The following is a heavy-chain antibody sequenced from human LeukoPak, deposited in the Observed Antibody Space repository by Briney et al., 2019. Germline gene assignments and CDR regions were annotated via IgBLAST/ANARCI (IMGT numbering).Heavy chain of an antibody. CDR1: GGSFSGYY. Sequence: SETLSLTCAVYGGSFSGYYWSWIRQPPGKGLEWIGEINHSGSTNYNPSLKSRVTISVDTSKNQFSLKLSSVTAADTAVYYCARVRTAAGTTPFDYWGQGTLVTVSS. D-gene: IGHD6-13*01. CDR3: ARVRTAAGTTPFDY. CDR2: INHSGST. V-gene: IGHV4-34*01. J-gene: IGHJ4*02.